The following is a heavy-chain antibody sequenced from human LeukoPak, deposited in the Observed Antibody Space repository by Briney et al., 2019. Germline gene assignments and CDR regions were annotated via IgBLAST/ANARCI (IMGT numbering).Heavy chain of an antibody. CDR2: IKQDGSEK. CDR3: ARAGYYYDSSGLDY. J-gene: IGHJ4*02. Sequence: QAPXXXXEWXXNIKQDGSEKYYVDSVKGRFTISRDNAKNSLYLQMNSLRAEDTAVYYCARAGYYYDSSGLDYWGQGTLVTVSS. D-gene: IGHD3-22*01. V-gene: IGHV3-7*04.